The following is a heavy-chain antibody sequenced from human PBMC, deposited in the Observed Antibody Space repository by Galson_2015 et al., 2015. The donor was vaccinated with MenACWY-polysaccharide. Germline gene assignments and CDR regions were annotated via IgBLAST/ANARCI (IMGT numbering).Heavy chain of an antibody. CDR3: ARSYCDRTSCYGMDV. CDR1: GFNFRGNG. Sequence: SLRLSCAASGFNFRGNGMHWVRQAPGKGLEWVAVISYDGSNKYYVDSVKGRFTISRDNSKNTLYLQMNSLRAEDTVVYYCARSYCDRTSCYGMDVWGQGTTVTVSS. V-gene: IGHV3-30*19. J-gene: IGHJ6*02. D-gene: IGHD2-2*01. CDR2: ISYDGSNK.